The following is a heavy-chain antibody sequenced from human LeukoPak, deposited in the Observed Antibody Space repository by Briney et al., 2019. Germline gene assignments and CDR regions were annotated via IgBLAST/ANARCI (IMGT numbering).Heavy chain of an antibody. CDR2: IIPILGIA. V-gene: IGHV1-69*04. J-gene: IGHJ3*01. CDR1: GGTFSSYA. D-gene: IGHD2-8*01. CDR3: VKNKGVAGPPDLDVFDF. Sequence: SVKVSCKASGGTFSSYAITWVRQAPGQGLEWMGRIIPILGIANYAQKFQGRVTIIADKSTSTAYMELSSLRSDDTAVYYCVKNKGVAGPPDLDVFDFWGQGTMVIVSS.